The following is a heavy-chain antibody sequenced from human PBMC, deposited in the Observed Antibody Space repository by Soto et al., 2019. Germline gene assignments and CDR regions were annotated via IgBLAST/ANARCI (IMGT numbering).Heavy chain of an antibody. Sequence: LSLTCAVYGGSFSGYYWSWIRQPPGKGLEWIGEINHSGSTNYNPSLKSRVTISVDTSKNQFSLKLSSVTAADTAVYYCARGRLGIVVVPAAKDYYYGMDVWGQGTTVTVSS. V-gene: IGHV4-34*01. CDR3: ARGRLGIVVVPAAKDYYYGMDV. D-gene: IGHD2-2*01. CDR1: GGSFSGYY. CDR2: INHSGST. J-gene: IGHJ6*02.